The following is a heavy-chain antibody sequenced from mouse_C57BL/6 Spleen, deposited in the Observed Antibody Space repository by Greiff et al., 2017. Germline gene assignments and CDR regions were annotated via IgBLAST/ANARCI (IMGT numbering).Heavy chain of an antibody. V-gene: IGHV1-55*01. D-gene: IGHD1-1*01. CDR3: ARDTTVVDYAMDY. Sequence: VQLQQPGAELVKPGASVTMSCKASGYTFTSYWITWVKQRPGQGLEWIGDIYPGSGSTNYNEKFKSKATLTVDTSSSPAYMQLSSLTSEDSAVYYCARDTTVVDYAMDYWGQGTSVTVSS. CDR2: IYPGSGST. J-gene: IGHJ4*01. CDR1: GYTFTSYW.